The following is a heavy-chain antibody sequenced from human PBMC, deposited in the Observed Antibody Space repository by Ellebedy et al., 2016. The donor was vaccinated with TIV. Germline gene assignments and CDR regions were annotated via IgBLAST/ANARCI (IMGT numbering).Heavy chain of an antibody. D-gene: IGHD3-22*01. CDR1: GFTFSSYW. Sequence: GESLKISCAASGFTFSSYWMNWVRQAPGKGLEWVSYISSSGSTIYYADSVKGRFTISRDNAKNSLYLQMNSLRAEDTAVYYCARDIHYYDSSGYYFWFDPWGQGTLVTVSS. CDR2: ISSSGSTI. V-gene: IGHV3-48*04. CDR3: ARDIHYYDSSGYYFWFDP. J-gene: IGHJ5*02.